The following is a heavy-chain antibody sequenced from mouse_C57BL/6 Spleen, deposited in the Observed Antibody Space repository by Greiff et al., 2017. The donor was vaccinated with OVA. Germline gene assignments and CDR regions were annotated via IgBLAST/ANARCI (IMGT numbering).Heavy chain of an antibody. CDR3: ARDQGYSSVFDV. J-gene: IGHJ1*03. CDR1: GFTFSDYY. D-gene: IGHD2-14*01. CDR2: INYDGSST. Sequence: EVQLVESEGGLVQPGSSMKLSCTASGFTFSDYYMAWVRQVPEKGLEWVANINYDGSSTYYLDSLKSRFIISRDNAKNILYLQMSSLKSEDTATYYCARDQGYSSVFDVWGTGTTVTVSS. V-gene: IGHV5-16*01.